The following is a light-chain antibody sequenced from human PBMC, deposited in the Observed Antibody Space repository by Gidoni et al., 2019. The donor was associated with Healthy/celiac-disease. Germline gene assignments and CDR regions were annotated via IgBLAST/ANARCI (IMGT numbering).Light chain of an antibody. Sequence: QSVLTQPPSVSGAPGQRVTISCTGSSSNIGAGYDGHWYQQLPGTAPKLLIYGNRKRPSGGPDRFSGSKSGTSASLAITGLQAEDEADYYCQSYDSSLSGSKVFGGGTKLTVL. CDR1: SSNIGAGYD. CDR3: QSYDSSLSGSKV. CDR2: GNR. J-gene: IGLJ3*02. V-gene: IGLV1-40*01.